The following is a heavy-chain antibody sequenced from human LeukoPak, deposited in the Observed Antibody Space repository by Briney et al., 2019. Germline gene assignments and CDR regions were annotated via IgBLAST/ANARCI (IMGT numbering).Heavy chain of an antibody. J-gene: IGHJ5*02. CDR3: ASDPYYYDSSGYNWFDP. D-gene: IGHD3-22*01. CDR1: GYTFTNYY. Sequence: ASVKVSCKPSGYTFTNYYIHWVRQAPGQGLEWMEGIIPIFGTANYAQKFQGRVTITADESTSTAYMELSSLRSEDTAVYYCASDPYYYDSSGYNWFDPWGQGTLVTVSS. V-gene: IGHV1-69*13. CDR2: IIPIFGTA.